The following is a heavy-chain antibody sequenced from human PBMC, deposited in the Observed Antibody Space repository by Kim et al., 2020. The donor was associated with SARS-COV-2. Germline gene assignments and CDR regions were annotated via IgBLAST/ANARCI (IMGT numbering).Heavy chain of an antibody. CDR3: AKRTVYGSGPSHLDS. CDR2: ISGSGGST. V-gene: IGHV3-23*01. CDR1: GFTFSTYA. D-gene: IGHD3-10*01. J-gene: IGHJ4*02. Sequence: GGSLRLSCAASGFTFSTYAMSWVRQAPGMGLEWVSGISGSGGSTYYADSVKGRFTISRDNSNNTLYLQMNSLRAEDMAVYYCAKRTVYGSGPSHLDSWGQGTLVTVSS.